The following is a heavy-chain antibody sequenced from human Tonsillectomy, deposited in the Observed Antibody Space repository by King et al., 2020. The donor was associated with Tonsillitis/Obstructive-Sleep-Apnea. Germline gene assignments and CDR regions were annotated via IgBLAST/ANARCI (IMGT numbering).Heavy chain of an antibody. D-gene: IGHD3-3*01. Sequence: VQLQESGPGLVKPSETLSLTCTVSGGSISSYYWTWIRQPPGKGLEWIGHTYYSGYTNYNPSLKSRVMISVDTSKNQFSLNVRSVTTADTAVYYCARGGMVAPDASEYWGQGTLVTVSS. CDR2: TYYSGYT. CDR3: ARGGMVAPDASEY. J-gene: IGHJ4*02. CDR1: GGSISSYY. V-gene: IGHV4-59*12.